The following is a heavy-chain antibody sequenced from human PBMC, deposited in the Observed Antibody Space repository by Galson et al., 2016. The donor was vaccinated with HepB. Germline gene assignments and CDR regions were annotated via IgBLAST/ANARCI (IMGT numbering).Heavy chain of an antibody. CDR1: GYTFTSYG. V-gene: IGHV1-18*01. CDR3: ARDLVVVFPPRGDAFGI. J-gene: IGHJ3*02. CDR2: ISSYNGNT. D-gene: IGHD2-2*01. Sequence: SVKVSCKASGYTFTSYGINWVRQAPGQGLEWMGWISSYNGNTNYAQKLQGRVTMTTDTSTSTAYMELRSLRSDDTAVYYCARDLVVVFPPRGDAFGIWGQGTMVTVSS.